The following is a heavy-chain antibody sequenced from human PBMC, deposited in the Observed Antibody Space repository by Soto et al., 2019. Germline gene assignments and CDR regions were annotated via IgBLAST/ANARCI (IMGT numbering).Heavy chain of an antibody. CDR3: ASSHAGAHITAAVH. J-gene: IGHJ4*02. CDR1: GGSISSGGYS. V-gene: IGHV4-30-2*01. D-gene: IGHD6-13*01. Sequence: QLQLQESGSGLVEPSQTLSLTCAVSGGSISSGGYSWSWIRQPPGKGLEWIGYIYHSGSTYYNPSLKSRVIISVDRSKNQFSLKLSSVTAADTAVYYCASSHAGAHITAAVHWGQGTLVTVSS. CDR2: IYHSGST.